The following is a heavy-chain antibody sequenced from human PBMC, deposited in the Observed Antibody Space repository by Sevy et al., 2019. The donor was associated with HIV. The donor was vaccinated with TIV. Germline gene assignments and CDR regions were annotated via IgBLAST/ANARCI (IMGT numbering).Heavy chain of an antibody. J-gene: IGHJ6*02. Sequence: GGSLRLSCTASGFTFGDYAMSWCRQAPGKGLEWVGLIRRKTYGGTTEYAASAKGKFTISRDDSKSNAYLQMNSLKTEDTAVYYCTRVRGTISPYYYYGMDVWGQGTTVTVSS. D-gene: IGHD3-16*01. V-gene: IGHV3-49*03. CDR1: GFTFGDYA. CDR3: TRVRGTISPYYYYGMDV. CDR2: IRRKTYGGTT.